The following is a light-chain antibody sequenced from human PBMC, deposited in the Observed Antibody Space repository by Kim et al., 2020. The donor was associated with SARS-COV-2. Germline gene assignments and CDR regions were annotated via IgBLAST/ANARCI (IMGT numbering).Light chain of an antibody. J-gene: IGLJ3*02. Sequence: GQRVTISCSGSSANMGSAPVNWDRQLPGTAPKLLIYNNDQRPSRVPDRFSGSKSGTSASLAISGLQSEDEADYYCAAWDGSLNGVVFGGGTQLTVL. CDR2: NND. CDR3: AAWDGSLNGVV. V-gene: IGLV1-44*01. CDR1: SANMGSAP.